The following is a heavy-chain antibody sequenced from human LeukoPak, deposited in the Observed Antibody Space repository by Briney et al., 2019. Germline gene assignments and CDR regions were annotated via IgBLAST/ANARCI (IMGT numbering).Heavy chain of an antibody. D-gene: IGHD3-10*01. J-gene: IGHJ5*02. CDR2: IVSDGFNS. Sequence: GGSLRLSCAASGFTFSIYTMNWVRQAPGKGLEWVATIVSDGFNSYYTDSVKGRFAISRDNSKQTIYLQMNSLRAEDTAVYYCAKDLVLFFGDTRGQGTLVTVSS. CDR1: GFTFSIYT. CDR3: AKDLVLFFGDT. V-gene: IGHV3-23*01.